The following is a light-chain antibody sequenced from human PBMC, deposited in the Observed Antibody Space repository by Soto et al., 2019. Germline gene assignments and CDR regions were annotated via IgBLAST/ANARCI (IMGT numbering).Light chain of an antibody. CDR1: QSVSSN. CDR3: QQYNNWSRLT. Sequence: KVSTQSPAPLSVSPRQRATLSCRPSQSVSSNLAWYHQKPGQAPRLLSYGASTSPTGIPARLSGSGCGTELTFTISSLQSEDFAVYYCQQYNNWSRLTFGGGTKVDI. CDR2: GAS. J-gene: IGKJ4*01. V-gene: IGKV3-15*01.